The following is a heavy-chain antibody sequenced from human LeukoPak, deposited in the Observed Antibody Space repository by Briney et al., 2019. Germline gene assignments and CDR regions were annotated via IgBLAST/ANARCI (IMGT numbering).Heavy chain of an antibody. V-gene: IGHV3-30*02. CDR1: GFTFSSYG. CDR3: ALIFGVVPY. CDR2: IRSDGSNK. Sequence: GGSLRLSCAASGFTFSSYGMHWVRQAPGKGLEWVAFIRSDGSNKYYADSVKGRFTISRDNSKNTLYLQMNSLRAEDTAVYYYALIFGVVPYWGQGTLVTVSS. J-gene: IGHJ4*02. D-gene: IGHD3-3*01.